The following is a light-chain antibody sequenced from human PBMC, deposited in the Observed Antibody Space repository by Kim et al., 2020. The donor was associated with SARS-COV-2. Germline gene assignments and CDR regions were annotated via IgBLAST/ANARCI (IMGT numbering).Light chain of an antibody. V-gene: IGLV8-61*01. CDR1: CGSVSTNHF. Sequence: TLPLTCGLMCGSVSTNHFPSWYQQTPGQGPRTLVYSTSIRSSGVPNRLSGSILGNAAALTITGAQADDESEYYCVLYMGGGISVFGTGTKVTVL. CDR3: VLYMGGGISV. CDR2: STS. J-gene: IGLJ1*01.